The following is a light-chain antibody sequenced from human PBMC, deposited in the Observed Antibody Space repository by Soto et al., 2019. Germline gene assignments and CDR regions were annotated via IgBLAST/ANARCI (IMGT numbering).Light chain of an antibody. CDR3: TPYTRSSPEV. Sequence: QSVLTQPASVSGSPGQSITISCTGTSSDVAGYIFLSRDQQHPPKAPTLVIYDVGIRPSGVFILFSGSKSGDSACRTISCLQAEDVADYSCTPYTRSSPEVFATETKVTGL. CDR1: SSDVAGYIF. V-gene: IGLV2-14*01. CDR2: DVG. J-gene: IGLJ1*01.